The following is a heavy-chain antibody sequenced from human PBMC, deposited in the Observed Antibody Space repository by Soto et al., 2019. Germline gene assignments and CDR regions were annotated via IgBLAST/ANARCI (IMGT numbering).Heavy chain of an antibody. CDR2: IIPIFGTA. V-gene: IGHV1-69*06. J-gene: IGHJ2*01. CDR1: GGTFSSYA. D-gene: IGHD2-2*02. Sequence: QVQLVQSGAEVKKPGSSVKVSRKASGGTFSSYAISWVRQAPGQGLEWMGGIIPIFGTANYAQKFQGRVTITADKSTSTAYMELSSLRSEDTAVYYCARSRYCSSTSCYTRWYFDLWGRGTLVTVSS. CDR3: ARSRYCSSTSCYTRWYFDL.